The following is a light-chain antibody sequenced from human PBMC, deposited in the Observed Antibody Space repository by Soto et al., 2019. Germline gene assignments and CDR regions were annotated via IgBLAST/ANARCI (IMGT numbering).Light chain of an antibody. CDR2: KAS. CDR3: QQYNSYPT. J-gene: IGKJ1*01. Sequence: DIQMTQSSSTLSASVGDRVTITWRASQSISSWLAWYQQKPGKAPKLLIYKASSLESGVPSRFSGSGSGTEFTLTISSLKPDDFATYYCQQYNSYPTFGQGTKVDI. CDR1: QSISSW. V-gene: IGKV1-5*03.